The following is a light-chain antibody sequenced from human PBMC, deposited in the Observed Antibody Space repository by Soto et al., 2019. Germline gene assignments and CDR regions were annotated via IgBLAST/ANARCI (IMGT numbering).Light chain of an antibody. CDR3: HQYFIHSQT. Sequence: AIRMTQSPSSLSASTGDRVTITCRASQDIGSYLAWYQQRPGKAPRLLIYTASTLQTVVPPRFSGSGSGTDFTLTVSYLKSDDCATYSCHQYFIHSQTFGQGTKVDI. CDR1: QDIGSY. CDR2: TAS. V-gene: IGKV1-8*01. J-gene: IGKJ1*01.